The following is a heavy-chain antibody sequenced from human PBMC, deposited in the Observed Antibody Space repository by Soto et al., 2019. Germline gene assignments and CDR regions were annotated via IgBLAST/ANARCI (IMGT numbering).Heavy chain of an antibody. V-gene: IGHV4-39*01. CDR1: GGSISSTTHH. CDR2: VFYTGTT. J-gene: IGHJ6*02. CDR3: ARYKSNYYYGMDV. D-gene: IGHD1-20*01. Sequence: SETLSLTCTVSGGSISSTTHHWVWVRQPPGKGLEWIASVFYTGTTYYTPSLKSRVIISVDTSKNQFSLRLSSVTAADTAIYYCARYKSNYYYGMDVWGQGTTVTVSS.